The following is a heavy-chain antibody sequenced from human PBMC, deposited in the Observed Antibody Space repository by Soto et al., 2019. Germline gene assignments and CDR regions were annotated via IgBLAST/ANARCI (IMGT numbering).Heavy chain of an antibody. J-gene: IGHJ4*02. CDR3: AKDPYCSGGSCYPYYFDY. CDR1: GFTFSSYG. Sequence: EGSLRLSCAASGFTFSSYGMHWVRQAPGKGLEWVAVISYDGSNKYYADSVKGRFTISRDNSKNTLYLQMNSLRAEDTAVYYCAKDPYCSGGSCYPYYFDYWGQGTLVTVSS. D-gene: IGHD2-15*01. CDR2: ISYDGSNK. V-gene: IGHV3-30*18.